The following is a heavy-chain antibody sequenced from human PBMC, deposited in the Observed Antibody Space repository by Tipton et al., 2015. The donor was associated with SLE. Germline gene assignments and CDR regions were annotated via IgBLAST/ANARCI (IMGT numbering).Heavy chain of an antibody. CDR2: IYYSGST. V-gene: IGHV4-39*01. J-gene: IGHJ4*02. CDR3: ASSTGTTNLFDY. Sequence: TLSLTCTVSGGSISSGSYYWSWIRQPAGKGLEWIGYIYYSGSTYYNPSLKSRVTISVDTSKNQFSLKLSSVTAADTAVYYCASSTGTTNLFDYWGQGTLVTVSS. D-gene: IGHD1-1*01. CDR1: GGSISSGSYY.